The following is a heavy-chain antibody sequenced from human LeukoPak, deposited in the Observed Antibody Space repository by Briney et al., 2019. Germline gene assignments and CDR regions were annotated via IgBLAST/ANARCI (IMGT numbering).Heavy chain of an antibody. CDR2: MDKETNLYAT. J-gene: IGHJ5*02. D-gene: IGHD1-26*01. Sequence: GGSLRLFCVASGYTFSDSDIHWVRQSSGKGLEWIGHMDKETNLYATALAASVKGRFTVSRDDSKNTAYLHMNSLKTEDTALYYCTRDSGTYNWFDPWGQGTLVTVSS. V-gene: IGHV3-73*01. CDR1: GYTFSDSD. CDR3: TRDSGTYNWFDP.